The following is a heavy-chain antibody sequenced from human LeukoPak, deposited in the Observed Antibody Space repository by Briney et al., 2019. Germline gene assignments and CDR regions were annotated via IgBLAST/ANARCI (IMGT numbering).Heavy chain of an antibody. J-gene: IGHJ4*02. CDR1: GYSISSGYY. CDR3: ARERGEEYSSGWYKTNFFDT. V-gene: IGHV4-38-2*02. CDR2: IYHSGST. Sequence: SETLSLTCTVSGYSISSGYYWGWIRQPPGKGLEWIGSIYHSGSTYYNPSLKSRVTISADMSKNQISLKLSSVTAADTALYYCARERGEEYSSGWYKTNFFDTWGQGTRVTVSS. D-gene: IGHD6-19*01.